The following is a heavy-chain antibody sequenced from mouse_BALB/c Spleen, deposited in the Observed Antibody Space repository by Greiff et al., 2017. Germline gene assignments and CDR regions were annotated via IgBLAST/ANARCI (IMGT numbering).Heavy chain of an antibody. J-gene: IGHJ4*01. CDR1: GYTFTSYW. D-gene: IGHD2-4*01. CDR3: ARSGDYGGPAMDY. Sequence: QVQLQQSGAELAKPGASVKMSCKASGYTFTSYWMHWVKQRPGQGLEWIGYINPSTGYTEYNQKFKDKATLTADKSSSTAYMQLSSLTSEDSAVYYCARSGDYGGPAMDYWGQGTSVTVSS. CDR2: INPSTGYT. V-gene: IGHV1-7*01.